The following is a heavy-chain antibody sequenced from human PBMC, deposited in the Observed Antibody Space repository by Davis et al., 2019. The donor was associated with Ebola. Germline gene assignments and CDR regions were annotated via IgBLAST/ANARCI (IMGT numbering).Heavy chain of an antibody. J-gene: IGHJ3*02. D-gene: IGHD5-24*01. Sequence: ASVKVSCKASGYTFTSHDINWVRQAPGQGLEWVGMIDSTDGTINYAPSFRGRVTMTTDTSTTTIHLELTSLRSEDSALYYCARTLWVGDGFDIWGQGAMVTVTS. CDR3: ARTLWVGDGFDI. CDR1: GYTFTSHD. V-gene: IGHV1-46*03. CDR2: IDSTDGTI.